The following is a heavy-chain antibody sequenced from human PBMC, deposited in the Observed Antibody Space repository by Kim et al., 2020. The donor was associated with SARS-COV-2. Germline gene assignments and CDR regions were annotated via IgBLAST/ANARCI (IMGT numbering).Heavy chain of an antibody. J-gene: IGHJ4*02. V-gene: IGHV4-34*01. D-gene: IGHD2-15*01. CDR2: T. Sequence: TNYNPSLKSRVTISVDTSKNQFSLKLSSVTAADTAVYYCAREIPARYFDYWGQGTLVTVSS. CDR3: AREIPARYFDY.